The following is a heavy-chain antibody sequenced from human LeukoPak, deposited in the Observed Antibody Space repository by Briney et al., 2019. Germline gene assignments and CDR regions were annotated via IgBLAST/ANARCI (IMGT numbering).Heavy chain of an antibody. CDR1: GFTFSHFW. D-gene: IGHD2-21*01. CDR2: INEHGNQK. J-gene: IGHJ4*02. V-gene: IGHV3-7*01. Sequence: GGSLRLSCAASGFTFSHFWTSWLRQAPGKGLEWVANINEHGNQKYYVDSLNGRFTIFRDNDNNSLFLQMDSRKDEDTAVCYCARDRDFARDYWGLGALVTVSS. CDR3: ARDRDFARDY.